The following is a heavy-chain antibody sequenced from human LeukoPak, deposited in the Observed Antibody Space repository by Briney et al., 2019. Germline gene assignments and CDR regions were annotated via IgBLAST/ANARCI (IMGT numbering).Heavy chain of an antibody. D-gene: IGHD2-15*01. V-gene: IGHV3-23*01. CDR2: ISASGGTT. Sequence: GGSLRLSCAASGFTFSSYAMNWVRQAPGKGLEWVSTISASGGTTYYADPVKGRFTISRDNSKNTLYLQMNSLRAEDTAVYYCAKAVVAAARYYYAMDVWGQGTTVTVSS. J-gene: IGHJ6*02. CDR3: AKAVVAAARYYYAMDV. CDR1: GFTFSSYA.